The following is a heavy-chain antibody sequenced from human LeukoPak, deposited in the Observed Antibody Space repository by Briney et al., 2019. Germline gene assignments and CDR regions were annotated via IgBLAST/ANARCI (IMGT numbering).Heavy chain of an antibody. CDR2: IYYSGST. CDR3: ARSYYYDSSGYYY. D-gene: IGHD3-22*01. CDR1: GGSIRSSYYY. V-gene: IGHV4-30-4*08. Sequence: PSETLSLTCTVSGGSIRSSYYYWGWIRQPPGKGLEWIGYIYYSGSTYYNPSLKSRVTISVDTSKNQFSLKLSSVTAADTAVYYCARSYYYDSSGYYYWGQGTLVTVSS. J-gene: IGHJ4*02.